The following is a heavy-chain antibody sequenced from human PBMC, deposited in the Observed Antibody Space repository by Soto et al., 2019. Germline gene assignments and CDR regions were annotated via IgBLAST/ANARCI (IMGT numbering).Heavy chain of an antibody. Sequence: ELQLVESAGGLVQRGWSLRLSCAASGFTFNYYWMHWVRQAPGQGLVWVSHIHSDGSSTTYADSVKGRFTISRDNAKNTLYLQMNSLRAEDTALYYCARGDKGGFDLWGQGTTVPVSS. CDR3: ARGDKGGFDL. D-gene: IGHD2-21*02. J-gene: IGHJ3*01. CDR2: IHSDGSST. CDR1: GFTFNYYW. V-gene: IGHV3-74*01.